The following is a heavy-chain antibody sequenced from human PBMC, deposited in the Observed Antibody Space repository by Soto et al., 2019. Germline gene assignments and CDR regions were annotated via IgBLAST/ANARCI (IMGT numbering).Heavy chain of an antibody. CDR1: GFTFSSYS. CDR2: ISSSSSTI. D-gene: IGHD3-9*01. J-gene: IGHJ4*02. V-gene: IGHV3-48*01. Sequence: GGSLRLSCAASGFTFSSYSMNWVRQAPGKGLEWVSYISSSSSTIYYADSVKGRFTISRDNAKNSLYLQMNSLRAEETAVYYCARDLVGLRYFDWLGPFDYWGQGTLVTVSS. CDR3: ARDLVGLRYFDWLGPFDY.